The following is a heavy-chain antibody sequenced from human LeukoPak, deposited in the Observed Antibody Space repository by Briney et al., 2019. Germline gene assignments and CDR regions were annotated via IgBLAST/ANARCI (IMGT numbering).Heavy chain of an antibody. CDR1: GFTFSDHY. V-gene: IGHV3-72*01. CDR3: ADLGATL. J-gene: IGHJ4*02. D-gene: IGHD1-26*01. Sequence: GGSLRLSCAASGFTFSDHYMDWVRQAPGKGPEWVGHIRNKANAYTTFYAASAKGRFTISGDDSKNSLYLQMNILKTEDTAVYYCADLGATLWGQGTLVNVSS. CDR2: IRNKANAYTT.